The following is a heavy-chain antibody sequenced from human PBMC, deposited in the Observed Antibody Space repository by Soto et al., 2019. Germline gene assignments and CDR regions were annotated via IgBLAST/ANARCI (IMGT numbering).Heavy chain of an antibody. CDR2: IDHSGYT. Sequence: LSLTCAVYGGSFSGYYWNWIRQPPGKGREWIGEIDHSGYTNYNPSLKSRVTISVDTSKTQFSLRLASVTAADTAVYYCARVRAWFDPWGQGTLVTVSS. J-gene: IGHJ5*02. CDR3: ARVRAWFDP. CDR1: GGSFSGYY. D-gene: IGHD3-3*01. V-gene: IGHV4-34*01.